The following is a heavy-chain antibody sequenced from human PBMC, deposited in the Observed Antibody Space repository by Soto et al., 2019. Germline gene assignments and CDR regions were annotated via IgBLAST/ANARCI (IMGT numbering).Heavy chain of an antibody. CDR1: GYTFTGYA. CDR2: INPHNGDT. V-gene: IGHV1-3*01. Sequence: ASVKVSCKGSGYTFTGYAIHWVRQAPGQGLEWMGWINPHNGDTRYSEMFQGTVTITRDTSASTAYMELSGLRSADTAVYYCARDVLSSADIWGQGTTVTVSS. CDR3: ARDVLSSADI. J-gene: IGHJ3*02. D-gene: IGHD3-16*01.